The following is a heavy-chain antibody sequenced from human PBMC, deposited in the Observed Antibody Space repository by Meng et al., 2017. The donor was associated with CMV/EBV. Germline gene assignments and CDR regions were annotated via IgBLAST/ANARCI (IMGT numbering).Heavy chain of an antibody. D-gene: IGHD6-19*01. CDR3: ARGSSETPYSSGSYYYYGMDV. V-gene: IGHV4-59*01. Sequence: SETLSLTCTVSGGSISSYYWSWIRQPPGKGLEWIGYIYYSGSTNYNPSLKSRVTISVDTSKNQFSLKLSSVTAADTAVYYCARGSSETPYSSGSYYYYGMDVWGQGTTVTVSS. CDR1: GGSISSYY. CDR2: IYYSGST. J-gene: IGHJ6*02.